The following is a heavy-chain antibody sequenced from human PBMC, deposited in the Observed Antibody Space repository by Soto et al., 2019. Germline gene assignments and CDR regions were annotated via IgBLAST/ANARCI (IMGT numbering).Heavy chain of an antibody. CDR1: GGSFSGYY. J-gene: IGHJ6*02. Sequence: SETLSLTCAVYGGSFSGYYWSWIRQPPGKGLEWIGEINHSGSTNYNPSLKSRVTISVDTSKNQFSLKLSSVTAADTAVYYCARGRYSSSWYRVNYYYSYGMDVWGQGTTVTVSS. CDR3: ARGRYSSSWYRVNYYYSYGMDV. D-gene: IGHD6-13*01. CDR2: INHSGST. V-gene: IGHV4-34*01.